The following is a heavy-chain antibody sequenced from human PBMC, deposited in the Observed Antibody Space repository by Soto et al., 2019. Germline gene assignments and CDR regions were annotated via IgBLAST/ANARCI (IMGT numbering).Heavy chain of an antibody. CDR1: GFTFSSYA. CDR3: ARRGITMVRGVIIGSNAFDI. J-gene: IGHJ3*02. D-gene: IGHD3-10*01. V-gene: IGHV3-30-3*01. Sequence: GGSLRLSCAASGFTFSSYAMHWVRQAPGKGLEWVAVISYDGSNKYYADSVKGRFTISRDNSKNTLYLQMNSLRAEDTAVYYCARRGITMVRGVIIGSNAFDIWGQGTMVTVSS. CDR2: ISYDGSNK.